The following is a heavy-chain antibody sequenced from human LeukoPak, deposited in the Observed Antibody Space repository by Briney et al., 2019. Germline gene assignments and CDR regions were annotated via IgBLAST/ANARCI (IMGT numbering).Heavy chain of an antibody. CDR2: IYSGGST. D-gene: IGHD3-9*01. Sequence: GGSLRLSCAASGFTVSSNYMSWVRQAPGKGLEWVSVIYSGGSTYYADSVKGRFTISRDNSKNTLYLQMNSLRAEDTAVYYCARGSHVLTGYYHYYFFYGMDVWGQGTTVTVSS. J-gene: IGHJ6*02. CDR1: GFTVSSNY. V-gene: IGHV3-66*01. CDR3: ARGSHVLTGYYHYYFFYGMDV.